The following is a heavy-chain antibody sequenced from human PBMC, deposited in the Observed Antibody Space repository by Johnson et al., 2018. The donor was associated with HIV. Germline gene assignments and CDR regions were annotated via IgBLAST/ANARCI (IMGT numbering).Heavy chain of an antibody. Sequence: VQLVESGGGLVQPGGSLRLSCAASGFTVSSNYMSWVRQAPGKGLEWVSGINWNGGSTGYAASVKGRFTLSRDNAKNSLYLQMNSLRAEDTALYYCARDRGRTSPFGVVIMDAFDIWGQGTMVTVSS. CDR2: INWNGGST. J-gene: IGHJ3*02. V-gene: IGHV3-20*04. CDR3: ARDRGRTSPFGVVIMDAFDI. CDR1: GFTVSSNY. D-gene: IGHD3-3*01.